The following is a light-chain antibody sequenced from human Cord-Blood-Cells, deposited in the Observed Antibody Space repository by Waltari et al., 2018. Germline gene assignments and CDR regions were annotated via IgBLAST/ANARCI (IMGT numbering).Light chain of an antibody. CDR1: SSDVGSYNL. J-gene: IGLJ3*02. Sequence: QSALTQPASVSGSPGQSITISCTGTSSDVGSYNLVSWYQQHPGKAPKLMIYEGIKRPSGVSNRFSGSKSGNTASLTISGLQAEDEADYYCCSYAGVWVFGGGTKLTVL. CDR3: CSYAGVWV. CDR2: EGI. V-gene: IGLV2-23*01.